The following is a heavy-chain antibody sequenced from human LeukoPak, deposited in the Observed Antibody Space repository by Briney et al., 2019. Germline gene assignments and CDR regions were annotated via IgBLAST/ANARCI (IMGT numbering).Heavy chain of an antibody. CDR3: ARAQAKSYYDILTGYSRPSRKYYFDY. V-gene: IGHV4-34*01. Sequence: SETLSLTCAVYGGSFSGYYWSWIRQPPGKGLEWIGEINHSGSTNYNPSLKSRVTISVDTSKNQFSLKLSSVTAADTAVYYCARAQAKSYYDILTGYSRPSRKYYFDYWGQGTLVTVSS. CDR1: GGSFSGYY. J-gene: IGHJ4*02. CDR2: INHSGST. D-gene: IGHD3-9*01.